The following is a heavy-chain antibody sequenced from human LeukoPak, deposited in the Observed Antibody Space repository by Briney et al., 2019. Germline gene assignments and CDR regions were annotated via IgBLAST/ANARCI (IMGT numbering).Heavy chain of an antibody. CDR1: GYTFTSYG. V-gene: IGHV1-18*01. CDR3: ARGLWQWQMQTACDY. Sequence: GASVKVSCKASGYTFTSYGISWVRQAPGQGLEWMGWISAYNGNTNYAQKLQGRVTMTTDTSTSTAYMELRSLRSDDTAVYYCARGLWQWQMQTACDYWGQGTLVTVSS. J-gene: IGHJ4*02. CDR2: ISAYNGNT. D-gene: IGHD6-19*01.